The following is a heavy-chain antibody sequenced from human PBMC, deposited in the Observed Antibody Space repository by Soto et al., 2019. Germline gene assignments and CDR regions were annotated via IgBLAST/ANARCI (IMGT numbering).Heavy chain of an antibody. Sequence: SVKVSCKASGFTFTSSAMQWVRQARGQRLEWIGWIVVGSGNTNYAQKFQERVTITRDMSTSTAYMELSSLRSEDTAVYYCAADLITIFGVVHLYDFDIWGQGTMVTVSS. D-gene: IGHD3-3*01. CDR3: AADLITIFGVVHLYDFDI. J-gene: IGHJ3*02. CDR2: IVVGSGNT. CDR1: GFTFTSSA. V-gene: IGHV1-58*02.